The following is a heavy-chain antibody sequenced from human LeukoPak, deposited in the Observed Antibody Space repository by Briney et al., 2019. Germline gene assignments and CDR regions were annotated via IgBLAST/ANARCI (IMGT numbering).Heavy chain of an antibody. CDR3: ARANQQLDAFDI. J-gene: IGHJ3*02. D-gene: IGHD6-13*01. CDR2: INHSGST. Sequence: SETLSLTCAVYGGSFSGYYWSWIRQPPGKGLEWIGEINHSGSTNYNPSHKSRVTISVDTSKNQFSLKLSSVTAADTAVYYCARANQQLDAFDIWGQGTMVTVSS. CDR1: GGSFSGYY. V-gene: IGHV4-34*01.